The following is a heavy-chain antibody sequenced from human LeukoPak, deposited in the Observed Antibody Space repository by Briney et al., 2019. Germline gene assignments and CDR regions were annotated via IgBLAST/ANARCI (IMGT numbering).Heavy chain of an antibody. D-gene: IGHD3-22*01. Sequence: ASVKVSCKASGYTFTSYGISWVRQAPGQGLEWMGWISAYNGNTNYAQKLQGRVTMTTDTPTSTAYMELRSLRSDDTAVYYCAREMNYYDSSGYYVDAFDIWGQGTMVTVSS. V-gene: IGHV1-18*01. CDR1: GYTFTSYG. CDR3: AREMNYYDSSGYYVDAFDI. CDR2: ISAYNGNT. J-gene: IGHJ3*02.